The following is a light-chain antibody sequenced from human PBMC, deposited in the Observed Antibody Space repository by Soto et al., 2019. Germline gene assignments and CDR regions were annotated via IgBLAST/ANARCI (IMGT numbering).Light chain of an antibody. CDR2: GAS. CDR1: QTVANNY. CDR3: QQYDSSYT. J-gene: IGKJ2*01. Sequence: EIVLAQSPATVSLSPGESATLSCRASQTVANNYLAWYQQRPGQAPRLVIFGASSRATGIPDRFRGSGSGTDFTLSISRVEPEDFEVYYCQQYDSSYTFGQGPKLEIK. V-gene: IGKV3-20*01.